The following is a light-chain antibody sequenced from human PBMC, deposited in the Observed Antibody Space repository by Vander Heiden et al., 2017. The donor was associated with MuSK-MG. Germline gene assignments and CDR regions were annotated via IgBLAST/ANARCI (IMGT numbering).Light chain of an antibody. CDR1: TSNIGSSA. V-gene: IGLV1-44*01. Sequence: QSLLTQPPSASGTPGPRVTISCSATTSNIGSSAVNWYQQVPGTAPKRRIYNNNRRPSGVPDRFSGSKSGTSASLAISGLQSEDEADYYCAAWDASLNVVVFGGGTKLTVL. J-gene: IGLJ2*01. CDR3: AAWDASLNVVV. CDR2: NNN.